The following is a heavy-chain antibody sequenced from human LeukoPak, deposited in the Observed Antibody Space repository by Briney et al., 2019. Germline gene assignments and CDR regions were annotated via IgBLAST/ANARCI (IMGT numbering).Heavy chain of an antibody. CDR1: GFTFDDYG. V-gene: IGHV3-20*04. J-gene: IGHJ4*02. CDR2: INWNGGST. Sequence: GGSLRLSCAASGFTFDDYGMSWVRQAPGKGLERVSGINWNGGSTGYADSVKGRFTISRDNAKNSLYLQMNSLRAEDTALYYCASSFCSSTSCALNYFDYWGQGTLVTVSS. CDR3: ASSFCSSTSCALNYFDY. D-gene: IGHD2-2*01.